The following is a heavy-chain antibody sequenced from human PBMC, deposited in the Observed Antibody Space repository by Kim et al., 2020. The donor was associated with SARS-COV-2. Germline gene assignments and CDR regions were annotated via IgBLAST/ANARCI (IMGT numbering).Heavy chain of an antibody. V-gene: IGHV4-59*01. J-gene: IGHJ5*02. D-gene: IGHD3-10*01. Sequence: NYNPPPKSRVTISGDTSKSQFSLKLSSVAAADTAVYCCARVIGGSGSFDPWGQGTLVTVSS. CDR3: ARVIGGSGSFDP.